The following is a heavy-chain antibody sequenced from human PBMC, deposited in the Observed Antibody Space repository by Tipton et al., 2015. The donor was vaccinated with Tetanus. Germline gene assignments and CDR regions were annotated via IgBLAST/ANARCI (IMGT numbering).Heavy chain of an antibody. CDR2: ISNSGST. CDR1: GGSNSSDGAY. V-gene: IGHV4-31*03. J-gene: IGHJ6*02. CDR3: ARDRGVRGGYYYYHGMDV. Sequence: TLSLTCTVSGGSNSSDGAYWSWIRQHPGEGLEWIGYISNSGSTYYNPSLKSRVTISVDTSQKQISLKVNSVTAADTAVYYCARDRGVRGGYYYYHGMDVWGQGTTVTVSS. D-gene: IGHD3-10*01.